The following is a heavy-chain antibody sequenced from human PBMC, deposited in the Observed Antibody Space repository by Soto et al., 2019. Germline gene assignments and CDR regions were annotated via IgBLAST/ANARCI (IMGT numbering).Heavy chain of an antibody. CDR2: ISAYNGNT. CDR1: GYTYTGYG. V-gene: IGHV1-18*01. D-gene: IGHD2-2*01. J-gene: IGHJ4*02. CDR3: ASGHQGSGASCYQFRLDD. Sequence: ASVKVSCTASGYTYTGYGISWLRQAPGQGLEWMGWISAYNGNTNYAQKLQGRVTMTTDTSTSTAYMELRSLRSDDTAVYYCASGHQGSGASCYQFRLDDWGQGTRVTVAS.